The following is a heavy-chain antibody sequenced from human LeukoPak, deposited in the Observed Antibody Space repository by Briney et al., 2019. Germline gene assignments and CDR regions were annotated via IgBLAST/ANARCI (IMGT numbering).Heavy chain of an antibody. CDR2: ISGDGGST. Sequence: PGGSLRLSCAASGFTFDDYAMHWVCQAPGKGLEWVSLISGDGGSTYYADSVKGRFTISRDNSKNSLYLQMNSLRTEDTALYYCAKDKDSSGWFGYYFDYWGQGTLVTVSS. CDR3: AKDKDSSGWFGYYFDY. J-gene: IGHJ4*02. CDR1: GFTFDDYA. V-gene: IGHV3-43*02. D-gene: IGHD6-19*01.